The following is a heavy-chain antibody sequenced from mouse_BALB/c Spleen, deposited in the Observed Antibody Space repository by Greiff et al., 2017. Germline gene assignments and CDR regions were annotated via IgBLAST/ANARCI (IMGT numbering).Heavy chain of an antibody. D-gene: IGHD1-1*01. V-gene: IGHV1-9*01. CDR3: ARANYYGSTHPFDY. J-gene: IGHJ2*01. CDR1: GYTFSSYW. CDR2: ILPGSGST. Sequence: QVQLQQSGAELMKPGASVKISCTATGYTFSSYWIEWVKQRPGHGLEWIGEILPGSGSTNYNEKFKGKATFTADTSSNTAYMQLSSLTSEDSAVYYCARANYYGSTHPFDYWGQGTTLTVSS.